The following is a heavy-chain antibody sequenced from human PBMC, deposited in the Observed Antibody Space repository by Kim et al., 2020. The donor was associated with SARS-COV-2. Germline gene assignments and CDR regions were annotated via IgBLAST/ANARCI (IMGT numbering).Heavy chain of an antibody. CDR3: AREFGGVIVSNDAFDI. D-gene: IGHD3-16*02. CDR2: IYYSGST. Sequence: SETLSLTCTVSGGSISSSSYYWGWIRQPPGKGLEWIGSIYYSGSTYYNPSLKSRVTISVDTSKNQFSLKLSSVTAADTAVYYCAREFGGVIVSNDAFDIWGQGTMVTVSS. CDR1: GGSISSSSYY. J-gene: IGHJ3*02. V-gene: IGHV4-39*07.